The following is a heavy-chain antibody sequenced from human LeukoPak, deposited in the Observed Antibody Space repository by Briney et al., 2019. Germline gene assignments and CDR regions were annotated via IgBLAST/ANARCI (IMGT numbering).Heavy chain of an antibody. J-gene: IGHJ3*02. CDR1: GYSFTSHW. D-gene: IGHD1-26*01. CDR2: VYPGDSDT. V-gene: IGHV5-51*01. CDR3: ARVTVGAEDAFDI. Sequence: GESLKISCTGSGYSFTSHWIGWVRQMPGKGLEWMGIVYPGDSDTRYSPSFQGQVAIAVDKSINTAYLQWSFLKASDTAIYYCARVTVGAEDAFDIWGQGTMVTVSS.